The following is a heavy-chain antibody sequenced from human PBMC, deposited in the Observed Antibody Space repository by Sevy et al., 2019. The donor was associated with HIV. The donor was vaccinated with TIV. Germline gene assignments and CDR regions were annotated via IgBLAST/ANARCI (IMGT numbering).Heavy chain of an antibody. CDR3: ATAAVPFGGYSYGSAFY. CDR2: FDPEDGET. Sequence: ASVKVSCKVSGYTLTELSMHWVLQAPGKGLEWMGGFDPEDGETIYAQKFQGRVTMTEDTSTDTAYMELSSLRSEDTAVYYCATAAVPFGGYSYGSAFYWGQGTLVTVSS. CDR1: GYTLTELS. D-gene: IGHD5-18*01. J-gene: IGHJ4*02. V-gene: IGHV1-24*01.